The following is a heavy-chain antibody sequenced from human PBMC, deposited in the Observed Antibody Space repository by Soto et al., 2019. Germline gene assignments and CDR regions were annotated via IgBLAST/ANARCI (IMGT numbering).Heavy chain of an antibody. D-gene: IGHD3-10*01. J-gene: IGHJ6*02. V-gene: IGHV1-3*04. Sequence: ASVKVSCKASGYIFTGYPIHWVRQAPGQSLEWMGWINTGTGDTKYSQSFQGRVTTSRDTSATTAYMELSSLRSEDTAVYYCARDGFGPPRDTHYYYGMDVWGQGTTVTVSS. CDR3: ARDGFGPPRDTHYYYGMDV. CDR1: GYIFTGYP. CDR2: INTGTGDT.